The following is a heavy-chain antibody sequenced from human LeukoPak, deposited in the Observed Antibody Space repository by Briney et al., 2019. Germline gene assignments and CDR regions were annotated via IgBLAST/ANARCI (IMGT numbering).Heavy chain of an antibody. CDR2: ISSSGNTI. CDR3: ARGPSIAARYDAFDI. J-gene: IGHJ3*02. Sequence: GGSLRLSCAASGFTFSSYPIHWVRQAPGKGLEWVSYISSSGNTISYADSVKGRFTISRDNAKNSLYLQVISLRAEDTAVYYCARGPSIAARYDAFDIWGQGTMVTVSS. CDR1: GFTFSSYP. D-gene: IGHD6-6*01. V-gene: IGHV3-48*03.